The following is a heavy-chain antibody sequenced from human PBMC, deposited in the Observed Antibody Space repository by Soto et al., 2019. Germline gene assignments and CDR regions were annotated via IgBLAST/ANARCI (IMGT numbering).Heavy chain of an antibody. V-gene: IGHV4-34*01. CDR2: INHSGNT. CDR3: ARGVDYWSGYPF. J-gene: IGHJ1*01. D-gene: IGHD3-3*01. CDR1: GASLSDNY. Sequence: SETLCLTYAVYGASLSDNYCNWLRQPPGKGLEWIGEINHSGNTNYNPSLRSRVTISIDTSKNQLSLNLTSVTAADRAVYYCARGVDYWSGYPFCGQGTPVIVSS.